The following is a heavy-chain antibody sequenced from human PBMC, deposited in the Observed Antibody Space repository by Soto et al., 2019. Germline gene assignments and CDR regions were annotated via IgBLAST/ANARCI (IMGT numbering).Heavy chain of an antibody. CDR2: FDPEDGET. V-gene: IGHV1-24*01. J-gene: IGHJ6*03. D-gene: IGHD2-15*01. Sequence: ASVKVSCKVSGYTLTELSMHWVRQAPGKGLEWMGGFDPEDGETIYAQKFQGRVTMTEDTSTDTAYMELSSLRSEDTAVYYCATVNGGPYYMDVWGKGTTVTVS. CDR3: ATVNGGPYYMDV. CDR1: GYTLTELS.